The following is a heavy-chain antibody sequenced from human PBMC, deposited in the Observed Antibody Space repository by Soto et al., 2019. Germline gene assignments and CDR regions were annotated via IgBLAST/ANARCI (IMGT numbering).Heavy chain of an antibody. J-gene: IGHJ6*02. CDR3: AREVVGYCSGGSCPKGHYYYYGMDV. Sequence: SETLSLTCTVSGFSISSGGYYWSWIRQHPGKGLEWIGYIYYSGSTYYNPSLKSRVTISVDTSKNQFSLKLSSVTAADTAVYYCAREVVGYCSGGSCPKGHYYYYGMDVWGQGTTVTVSS. CDR1: GFSISSGGYY. CDR2: IYYSGST. V-gene: IGHV4-31*03. D-gene: IGHD2-15*01.